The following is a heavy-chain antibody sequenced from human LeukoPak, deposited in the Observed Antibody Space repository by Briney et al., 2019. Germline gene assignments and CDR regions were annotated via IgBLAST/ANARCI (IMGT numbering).Heavy chain of an antibody. J-gene: IGHJ3*01. CDR3: ARDRQWWVILWFGDLGL. CDR1: GFTFSSYA. D-gene: IGHD3-10*01. Sequence: GGSLRLSCAASGFTFSSYAMHWVRQAPGKGLEWVAVISPDGSNKYYADSVKGRFTISRDNSKNTLYLQMSSLRTEDTAVYYCARDRQWWVILWFGDLGLWGQGTIVTVSS. CDR2: ISPDGSNK. V-gene: IGHV3-30-3*01.